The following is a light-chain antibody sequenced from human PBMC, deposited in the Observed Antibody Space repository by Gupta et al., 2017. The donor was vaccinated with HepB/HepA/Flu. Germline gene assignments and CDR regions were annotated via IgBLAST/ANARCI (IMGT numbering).Light chain of an antibody. J-gene: IGLJ2*01. Sequence: QSVLIQPPSSSGPPGPMSTSSSSGSNSNNGSNPVNWDQPLPGTAPKLLLYSNNQRPPAVPGPIPCSDSRTASTLALSGLQSEDEADYYCASWEDSLKSIVFGGGTKLTVL. CDR3: ASWEDSLKSIV. CDR2: SNN. CDR1: NSNNGSNP. V-gene: IGLV1-44*01.